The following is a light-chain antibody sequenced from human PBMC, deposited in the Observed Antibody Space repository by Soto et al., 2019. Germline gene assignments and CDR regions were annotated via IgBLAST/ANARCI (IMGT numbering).Light chain of an antibody. CDR2: GAS. CDR3: QQYNNWPPIT. CDR1: QSVSSI. Sequence: DIVMTQSPPTLSVSPGERSTLSCSVSQSVSSILAWYHEKPGQAPRLLIYGASTRATGIPARFSGSGSGTEFTLTLSRLQSEDFAVYYSQQYNNWPPITFGQGTRLEIK. J-gene: IGKJ5*01. V-gene: IGKV3-15*01.